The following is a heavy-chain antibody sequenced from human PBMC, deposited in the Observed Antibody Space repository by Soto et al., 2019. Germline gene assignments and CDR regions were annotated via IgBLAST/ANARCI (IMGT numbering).Heavy chain of an antibody. V-gene: IGHV4-39*01. CDR1: GGSFSTTSYY. Sequence: SETLSLTCTVSGGSFSTTSYYWGWIRQPPGKGLEWIGSIYYSGSTFDNPSLKSRITVSLDTSKKQFSLRVDSVTAADTAVYYCARHFMTRVTEYYFDYWGQGTLVTVSS. CDR3: ARHFMTRVTEYYFDY. CDR2: IYYSGST. D-gene: IGHD4-17*01. J-gene: IGHJ4*02.